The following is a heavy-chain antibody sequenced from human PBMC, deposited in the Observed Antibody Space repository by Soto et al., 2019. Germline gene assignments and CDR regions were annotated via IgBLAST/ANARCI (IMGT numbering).Heavy chain of an antibody. D-gene: IGHD3-3*01. Sequence: LRLSCAASGFTFSSYGMHWVRQAPGKGLEWVAVISYDGSNKYYADSVKGRFTISRDNSKNTLYLQMNSLRAEDTAVYYCAKDHGVLRFLDGMDVWGQGTTVTVSS. J-gene: IGHJ6*02. CDR3: AKDHGVLRFLDGMDV. V-gene: IGHV3-30*18. CDR2: ISYDGSNK. CDR1: GFTFSSYG.